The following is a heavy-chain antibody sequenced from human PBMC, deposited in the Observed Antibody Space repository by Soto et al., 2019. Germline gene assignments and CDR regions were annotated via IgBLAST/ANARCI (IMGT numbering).Heavy chain of an antibody. CDR1: GGSISSGGYY. Sequence: SGTLSLTCTVSGGSISSGGYYWSWIRQHPGKGLEWIGYIYYSGSTYYNPSLKSRVTISVDTSKNQFSLKLSSVTAADTAVYYCARAPSPQLGLDAFDYGGQGTLVTVSS. CDR2: IYYSGST. J-gene: IGHJ4*02. D-gene: IGHD6-13*01. CDR3: ARAPSPQLGLDAFDY. V-gene: IGHV4-31*03.